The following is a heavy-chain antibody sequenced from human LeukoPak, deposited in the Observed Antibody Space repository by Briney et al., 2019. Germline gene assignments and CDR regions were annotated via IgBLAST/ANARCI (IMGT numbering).Heavy chain of an antibody. CDR1: GFTFDDYA. V-gene: IGHV3-9*01. CDR2: ISWNSGSI. D-gene: IGHD3-22*01. CDR3: AKDMSGTRDGYYYDY. J-gene: IGHJ4*02. Sequence: PPGGSLRLSCAASGFTFDDYAMHWVRQAPGKGLEWVSGISWNSGSIGYADSVKGRFTISRDNAKNSLYLQMNSLRAEDTALYYCAKDMSGTRDGYYYDYWGQGTLVTVSS.